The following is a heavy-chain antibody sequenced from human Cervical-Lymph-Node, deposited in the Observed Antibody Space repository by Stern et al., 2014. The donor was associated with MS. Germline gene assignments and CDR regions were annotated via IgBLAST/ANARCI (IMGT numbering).Heavy chain of an antibody. CDR2: IYYSGST. CDR3: ARDSSGWYGS. J-gene: IGHJ5*02. CDR1: GGSLSSYY. V-gene: IGHV4-59*01. Sequence: QLQLQESGPGLVKPSETLSLTCTVSGGSLSSYYWSWIRQPPGKGLEWIGYIYYSGSTNYNPSLKSRVTISVDTSKNQFSLKLSSVTAADTAVYYCARDSSGWYGSWGQGTLVTVSS. D-gene: IGHD6-19*01.